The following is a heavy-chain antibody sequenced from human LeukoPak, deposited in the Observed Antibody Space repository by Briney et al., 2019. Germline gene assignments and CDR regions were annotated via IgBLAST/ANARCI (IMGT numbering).Heavy chain of an antibody. J-gene: IGHJ4*02. CDR3: AKRESSNRPYYLDY. CDR2: ISGNGGTT. V-gene: IGHV3-23*01. D-gene: IGHD2-2*01. CDR1: GFTFSSYS. Sequence: PGGSLRLSCAASGFTFSSYSMNWVRQAPGKGLEWVSVISGNGGTTYYGDSVKGRFTISRDNSKNTLYLQMNSLRVEDTAVYYCAKRESSNRPYYLDYWGQGTPVTVSS.